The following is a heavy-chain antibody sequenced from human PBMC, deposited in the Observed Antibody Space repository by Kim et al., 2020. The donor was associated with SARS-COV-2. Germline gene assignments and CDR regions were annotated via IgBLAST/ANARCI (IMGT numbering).Heavy chain of an antibody. V-gene: IGHV3-33*01. J-gene: IGHJ6*02. D-gene: IGHD6-19*01. CDR3: ARGGQWLVPGYYYGMDV. CDR2: IWYDGSNK. Sequence: GGSLRLSCAASGFTFSSYGMHWVRQAPGKGLEWVAVIWYDGSNKYYADSVKGRFTISRDNSKNTLYLQMNSLRDEDTAVYYCARGGQWLVPGYYYGMDVCGQETTVTVSS. CDR1: GFTFSSYG.